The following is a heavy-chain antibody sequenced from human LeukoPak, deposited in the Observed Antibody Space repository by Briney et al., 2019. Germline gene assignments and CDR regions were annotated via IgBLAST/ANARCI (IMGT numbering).Heavy chain of an antibody. J-gene: IGHJ4*02. V-gene: IGHV3-30*02. CDR1: GFTFSSYG. Sequence: GGSLRLSCAASGFTFSSYGMHWVRQAPGKGLEWVAFIRYDGSNKYYADSVKGRFTISRDNSKSTLYLQMNSLMTEDTALYYCARDGDTAIRGVNFDYWGQGTLVTVSS. CDR3: ARDGDTAIRGVNFDY. CDR2: IRYDGSNK. D-gene: IGHD3-10*01.